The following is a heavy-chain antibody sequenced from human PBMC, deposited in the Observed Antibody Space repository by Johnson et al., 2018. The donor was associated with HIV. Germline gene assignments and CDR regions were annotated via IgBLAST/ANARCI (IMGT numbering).Heavy chain of an antibody. CDR2: ISYDGSNK. V-gene: IGHV3-30*18. D-gene: IGHD6-13*01. Sequence: QVQLVESGGGVVQPGRSLRLSCAASGFTFSSYGMHWVRQAPGKGLEWVAVISYDGSNKYYADSVQGRFTISRDNSKNTLYLQMNSLRAEETAVYYCAKDLGGAHSSPRAFDIWGQGTMVTVSS. CDR3: AKDLGGAHSSPRAFDI. CDR1: GFTFSSYG. J-gene: IGHJ3*02.